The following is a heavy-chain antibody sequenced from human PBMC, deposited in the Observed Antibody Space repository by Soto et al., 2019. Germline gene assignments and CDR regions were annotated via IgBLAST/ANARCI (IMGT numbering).Heavy chain of an antibody. CDR3: ASVGVTGPNCWYFDL. J-gene: IGHJ2*01. Sequence: QLQLQESGPGLVKPSETLSLTCTVSGGSISSSSYYGGLIRQPPGKGLEWIGSVYYSGSTYYNPSLKGRVSISVDTSKNQFSLKLSSVTAADTAVYYCASVGVTGPNCWYFDLWGRGTLVPVSS. CDR1: GGSISSSSYY. D-gene: IGHD3-16*01. V-gene: IGHV4-39*01. CDR2: VYYSGST.